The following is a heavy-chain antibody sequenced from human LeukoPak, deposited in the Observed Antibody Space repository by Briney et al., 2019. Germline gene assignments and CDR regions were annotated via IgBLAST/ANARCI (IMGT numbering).Heavy chain of an antibody. CDR3: ARSIAAAGTKGRFDY. J-gene: IGHJ4*02. CDR1: GGSISSGGYY. Sequence: PSETLSLTCTVSGGSISSGGYYWSWIRQHPGKGLEWIGYIYYSGSTYYNPSLKSRVTISADTSKNQFSLKLSSVTAADTAVYYCARSIAAAGTKGRFDYWGQGALVTVSS. CDR2: IYYSGST. V-gene: IGHV4-31*03. D-gene: IGHD6-13*01.